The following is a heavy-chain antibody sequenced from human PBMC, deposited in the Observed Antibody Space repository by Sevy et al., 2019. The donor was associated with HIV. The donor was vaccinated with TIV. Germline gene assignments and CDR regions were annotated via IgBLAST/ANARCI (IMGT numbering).Heavy chain of an antibody. CDR1: GFTFSSYG. CDR3: AKDRFPLGALPYYGMDV. CDR2: ISYDGSNK. Sequence: GGCLRLSCAASGFTFSSYGMHWVRQAPGKGLEWVAVISYDGSNKYYADSVKGRFTISRDNSKNTQYLQMNSLRAEDTAVYYDAKDRFPLGALPYYGMDVWGQGTTVTVSS. V-gene: IGHV3-30*18. J-gene: IGHJ6*02.